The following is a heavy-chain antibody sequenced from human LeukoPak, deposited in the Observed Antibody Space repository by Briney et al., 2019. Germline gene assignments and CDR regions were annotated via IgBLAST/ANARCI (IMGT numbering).Heavy chain of an antibody. V-gene: IGHV3-21*01. CDR1: GFRFSGYV. CDR2: ISMSSSYT. J-gene: IGHJ4*02. CDR3: AREDYSSGNPTIDH. D-gene: IGHD3-10*01. Sequence: PGGSLRLSCVASGFRFSGYVMKWVRQAPGKGLEWISTISMSSSYTYYADSVRGRFTISRDNAKNSLYLQMTSLRAEDAAVYYCAREDYSSGNPTIDHWGQGTLVTVSS.